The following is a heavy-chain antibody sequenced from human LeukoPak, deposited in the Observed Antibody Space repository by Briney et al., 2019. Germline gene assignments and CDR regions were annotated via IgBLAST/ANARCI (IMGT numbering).Heavy chain of an antibody. CDR2: ISSSGSTI. V-gene: IGHV3-48*03. J-gene: IGHJ6*03. CDR1: GFTFSSYE. D-gene: IGHD3-3*01. CDR3: ARESPEWSYYYYYMDV. Sequence: GGSLRLSCAASGFTFSSYEMNWVRQAPGKGLEWVSYISSSGSTIYCADSVKGRFTISRDNAKNSLYLQMNSLRAEDTAVYYCARESPEWSYYYYYMDVWGKGTTVTVSS.